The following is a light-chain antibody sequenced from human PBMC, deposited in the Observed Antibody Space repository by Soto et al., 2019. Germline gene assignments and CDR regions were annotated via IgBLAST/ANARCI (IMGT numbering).Light chain of an antibody. J-gene: IGKJ1*01. Sequence: VLTQSPGTLSLSPGERATLSFMAGHIVSSNFLAWYQQKPGQSPRLLIYGASSRAAGIPDRFSGSGSGADFTLTISRLEPEDFAMYYCHQYGNSPHTFGQGTKVDIK. V-gene: IGKV3-20*01. CDR1: HIVSSNF. CDR3: HQYGNSPHT. CDR2: GAS.